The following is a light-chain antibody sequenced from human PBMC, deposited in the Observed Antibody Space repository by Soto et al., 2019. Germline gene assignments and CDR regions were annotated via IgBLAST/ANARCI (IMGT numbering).Light chain of an antibody. CDR1: QSVSSNY. CDR3: QKYGSSPQT. CDR2: AES. V-gene: IGKV3-20*01. Sequence: EIVLTQSPGTLSLSPGERATLSCRDSQSVSSNYLAWFQQKTGQAPRLLIYAESSRATGIPDRFSGSGSGTDLNLTISRLEPEDFAVYYCQKYGSSPQTFGQGTKVDIK. J-gene: IGKJ1*01.